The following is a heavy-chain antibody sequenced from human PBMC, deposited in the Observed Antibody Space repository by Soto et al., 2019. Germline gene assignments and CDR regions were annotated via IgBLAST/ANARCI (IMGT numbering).Heavy chain of an antibody. V-gene: IGHV3-74*01. J-gene: IGHJ4*02. Sequence: GGSLRLSCAASGFTFSSYWMHWVRQAPGKGLVWVSRINSDGSSTSYADSVKGRFTISRDNSRNTLYLHMDSLRAEDTAVYYCARGRGSTGYLGREHYFDYWGQGTLVTVSS. CDR3: ARGRGSTGYLGREHYFDY. CDR2: INSDGSST. CDR1: GFTFSSYW. D-gene: IGHD2-2*01.